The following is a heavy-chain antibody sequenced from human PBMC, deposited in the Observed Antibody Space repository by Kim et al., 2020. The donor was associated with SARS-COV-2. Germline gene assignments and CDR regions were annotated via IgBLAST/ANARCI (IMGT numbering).Heavy chain of an antibody. D-gene: IGHD3-10*01. CDR1: GYSFTSYW. CDR3: ARGRAELWFGELFACWFDP. J-gene: IGHJ5*02. V-gene: IGHV5-51*01. CDR2: IYPGDSDT. Sequence: GESLKISCKGSGYSFTSYWIVWVRQMPGKGLEWMGIIYPGDSDTRYSPSFQGQVTISADKSISTAYLQWSSLKASDTAMYYCARGRAELWFGELFACWFDPWGQGTLVTVSS.